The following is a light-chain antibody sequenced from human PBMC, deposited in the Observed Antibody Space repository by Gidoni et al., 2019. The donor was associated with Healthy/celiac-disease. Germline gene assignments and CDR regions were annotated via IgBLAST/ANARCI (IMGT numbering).Light chain of an antibody. J-gene: IGLJ2*01. CDR1: SSNIGAGYD. Sequence: QSVLTQPPSVSGAPGQRVPIYCTGGSSNIGAGYDVHWYPQLPGTAPKLLIYGNSNRPSGVPDRFSGSKSGTSASLAITGLQAEDEADYYCQSYDSSLSAHVVFGGGTKLTVL. CDR3: QSYDSSLSAHVV. CDR2: GNS. V-gene: IGLV1-40*01.